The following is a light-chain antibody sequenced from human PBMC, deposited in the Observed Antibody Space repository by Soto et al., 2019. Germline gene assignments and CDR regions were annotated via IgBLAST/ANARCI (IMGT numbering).Light chain of an antibody. CDR1: SSDVGSYNF. CDR2: EVS. V-gene: IGLV2-14*01. Sequence: QSALTQPASVSGSPGQSITISCTGTSSDVGSYNFVSWYQQHPGKAPKLIIYEVSNRPSGISNRFSGPKSDNTASLTISGLQAEDEADYYCSSYTSSTTSVFGIGTKVTVL. CDR3: SSYTSSTTSV. J-gene: IGLJ1*01.